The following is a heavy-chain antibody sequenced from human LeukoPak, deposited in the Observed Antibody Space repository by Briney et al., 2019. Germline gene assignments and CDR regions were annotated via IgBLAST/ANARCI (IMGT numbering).Heavy chain of an antibody. V-gene: IGHV3-33*06. D-gene: IGHD6-19*01. CDR3: AKDSRGGWSGYFDY. J-gene: IGHJ4*02. CDR1: GFSFPSSG. CDR2: MWHDGSAE. Sequence: GGSLRLSCVASGFSFPSSGMYGVRQAPGKGLEWVAVMWHDGSAEFYADSVKGRFSISRDNSRSMVYLQMDSLRDDDTAVYFCAKDSRGGWSGYFDYWGQGTLVTVSS.